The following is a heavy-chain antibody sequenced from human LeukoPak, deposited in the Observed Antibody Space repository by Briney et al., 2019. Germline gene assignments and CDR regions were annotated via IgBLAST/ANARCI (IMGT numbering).Heavy chain of an antibody. V-gene: IGHV3-74*01. D-gene: IGHD1-26*01. CDR1: GFTFSSNW. CDR3: VRDLGGRSGH. Sequence: GGSLRLSCAASGFTFSSNWMHWVRQAPGKGLVWVSRINEDGSTTNYADSVKGRSTIFRDNAKNTLYLQMNSLRAEGTAVYYCVRDLGGRSGHWGQGTLVTVSS. CDR2: INEDGSTT. J-gene: IGHJ4*02.